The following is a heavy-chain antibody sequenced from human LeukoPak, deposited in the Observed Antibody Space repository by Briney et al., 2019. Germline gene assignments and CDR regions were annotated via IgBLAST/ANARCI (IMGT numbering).Heavy chain of an antibody. Sequence: SETLSLTCTVSGGSISSSSHYWGWIRQAPGKGLEWIGSIYYSGSTYYNPSLKSRVTISVDMSNNQFSLKLSSVTAADTAVYYCAGLVLSSDGYLDYWGQGTLVTVSS. CDR3: AGLVLSSDGYLDY. CDR2: IYYSGST. D-gene: IGHD2-8*01. CDR1: GGSISSSSHY. V-gene: IGHV4-39*01. J-gene: IGHJ4*02.